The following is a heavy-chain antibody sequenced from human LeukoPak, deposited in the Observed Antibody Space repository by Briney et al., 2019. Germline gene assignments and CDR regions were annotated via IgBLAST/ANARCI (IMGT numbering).Heavy chain of an antibody. CDR1: GGYISSYY. Sequence: PSETLSLTCTVSGGYISSYYWRWIRQPPGKGLEWIGYIYYSGSTNYNPSLKSRVTISVDTSKNQFSLKLSSVTAADTAVYYCAREGKYYDSSGYYASLFDYWGQGTLVTVSS. V-gene: IGHV4-59*01. J-gene: IGHJ4*02. CDR3: AREGKYYDSSGYYASLFDY. CDR2: IYYSGST. D-gene: IGHD3-22*01.